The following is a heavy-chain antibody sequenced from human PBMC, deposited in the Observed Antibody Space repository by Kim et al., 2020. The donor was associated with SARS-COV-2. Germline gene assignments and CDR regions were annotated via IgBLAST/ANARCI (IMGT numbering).Heavy chain of an antibody. Sequence: ASVKVSCKASGYTFTSYDINWVRQATGQGLEWMGWMNPNSGNTGYAQKFQGRVTMTRNTSISTAYMELSSLRSEDTAVYYCASKRGSSGWFSVLTNYEDAFDIWGQGTMVTVSS. CDR1: GYTFTSYD. D-gene: IGHD6-19*01. J-gene: IGHJ3*02. CDR3: ASKRGSSGWFSVLTNYEDAFDI. V-gene: IGHV1-8*01. CDR2: MNPNSGNT.